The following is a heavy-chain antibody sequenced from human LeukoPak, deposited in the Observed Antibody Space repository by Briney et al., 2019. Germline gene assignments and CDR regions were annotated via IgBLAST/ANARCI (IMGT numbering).Heavy chain of an antibody. CDR1: GGTFTGYY. CDR3: ARRPPLYDSSGYVPPYYYYGMDV. J-gene: IGHJ6*02. D-gene: IGHD3-22*01. CDR2: INPNSGGT. Sequence: SVKVSCKASGGTFTGYYMHWVRQAPGQGLEWMGRINPNSGGTNYAQKFQGRVTMTRDTSISTAYMELSRLRSDDTAVYYCARRPPLYDSSGYVPPYYYYGMDVWGQGTTVTVSS. V-gene: IGHV1-2*06.